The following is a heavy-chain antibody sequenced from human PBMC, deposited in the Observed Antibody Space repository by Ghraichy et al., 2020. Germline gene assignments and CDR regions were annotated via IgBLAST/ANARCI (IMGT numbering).Heavy chain of an antibody. V-gene: IGHV4-59*01. J-gene: IGHJ4*02. Sequence: SETLSLTCTVSGDSIRSYYWNWIRQPPGKGLEWIGYIYYSGSTNYNPSLKSRVTMSVDTSKNQFSLNLSSVTAADTAVYYCARERIATLGPFDCWGRGTLVTVSS. CDR3: ARERIATLGPFDC. D-gene: IGHD6-6*01. CDR2: IYYSGST. CDR1: GDSIRSYY.